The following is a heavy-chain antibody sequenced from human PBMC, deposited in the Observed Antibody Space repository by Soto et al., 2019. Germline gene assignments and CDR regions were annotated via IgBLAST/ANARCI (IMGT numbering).Heavy chain of an antibody. J-gene: IGHJ4*02. CDR1: GFSFGDYY. Sequence: GGSLRLSCSGSGFSFGDYYMNWIRKAPGKGLEWVSYISSGGNTISYSDSVKGRFTISRDNAKKSVCLEMDSLRPEDTAVYYCARRLFLDVWGQGTLVTVSS. CDR3: ARRLFLDV. V-gene: IGHV3-11*01. D-gene: IGHD2-21*01. CDR2: ISSGGNTI.